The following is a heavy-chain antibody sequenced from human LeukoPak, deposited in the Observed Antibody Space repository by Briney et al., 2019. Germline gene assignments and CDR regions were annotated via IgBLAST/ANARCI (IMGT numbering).Heavy chain of an antibody. Sequence: PGGSLRLSRAFSGVTFTNYSMNWVRQAPGKGLEWVSDISSSSSYIYCADSVKGRFTISRDNAKNSLYLQMNSLRAEDTAVYYCARGRGCSSTTCYPDYWGQGTLVTVSS. CDR3: ARGRGCSSTTCYPDY. CDR2: ISSSSSYI. J-gene: IGHJ4*02. CDR1: GVTFTNYS. D-gene: IGHD2-2*01. V-gene: IGHV3-21*01.